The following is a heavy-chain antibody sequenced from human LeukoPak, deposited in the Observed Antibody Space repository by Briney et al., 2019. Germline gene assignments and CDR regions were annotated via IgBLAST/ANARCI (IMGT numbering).Heavy chain of an antibody. Sequence: SETLSLTCTVSGGSISTYSWSWIRQPPGKGLEWIGYIYYSGNTNYNPSLKSRVTISVDTSKNQFSLKLSSVTAADTAVHYCARVRLVGYDILTGYYSFDYWGQGTLVTVSS. V-gene: IGHV4-59*01. J-gene: IGHJ4*02. D-gene: IGHD3-9*01. CDR1: GGSISTYS. CDR2: IYYSGNT. CDR3: ARVRLVGYDILTGYYSFDY.